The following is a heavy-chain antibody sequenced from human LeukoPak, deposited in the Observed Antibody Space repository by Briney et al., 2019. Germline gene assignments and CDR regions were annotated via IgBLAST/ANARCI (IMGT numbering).Heavy chain of an antibody. CDR1: GFTFSSYT. J-gene: IGHJ6*03. CDR2: ISGGGSST. Sequence: GGSLRLSCAASGFTFSSYTMNWVRQAPGKGLEWVSAISGGGSSTYYADSVKGRFTISRDNSKSTLYLQMNSLRVEDTAVYFCARDARVGATLHYYYYYMDVWGTGTTVTVSS. CDR3: ARDARVGATLHYYYYYMDV. D-gene: IGHD1-26*01. V-gene: IGHV3-23*01.